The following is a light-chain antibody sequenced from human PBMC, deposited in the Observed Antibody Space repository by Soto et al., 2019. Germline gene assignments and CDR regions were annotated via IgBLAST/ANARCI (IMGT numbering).Light chain of an antibody. CDR3: QQYTTYSWT. J-gene: IGKJ1*01. CDR1: QSISSW. Sequence: DIQMNNSPSSLSASVGDRVTITCRASQSISSWLAWYQQMPGKAPKLLIYDASSLHSGVPSRFSGSGSGTEFTLTISSLQPDDFATYYCQQYTTYSWTFGQGGKVDIK. V-gene: IGKV1-5*01. CDR2: DAS.